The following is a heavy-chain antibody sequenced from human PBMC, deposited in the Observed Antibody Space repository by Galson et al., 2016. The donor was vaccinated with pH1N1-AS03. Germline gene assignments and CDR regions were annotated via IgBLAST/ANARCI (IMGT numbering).Heavy chain of an antibody. V-gene: IGHV1-46*01. Sequence: SVKVSCKASGYTFTRYYMHWVRQAPGQGLEWMGVIDPSGGGTTYAQKFHGRVTMTRDTSRTTAHMELSSLRSEDTAIYYCVAYGSGTQAYFDYWGQGTLVTVSS. CDR2: IDPSGGGT. CDR3: VAYGSGTQAYFDY. J-gene: IGHJ4*02. CDR1: GYTFTRYY. D-gene: IGHD3-10*01.